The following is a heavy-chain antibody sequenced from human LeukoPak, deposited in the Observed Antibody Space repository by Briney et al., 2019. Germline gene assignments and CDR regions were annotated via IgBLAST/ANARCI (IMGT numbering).Heavy chain of an antibody. CDR1: GFTFSSYA. Sequence: GGSLRLSCAASGFTFSSYAMSWVRQAPGKGLEWVSSISSSSYIYYADSVKGRFTISRDNAKNSLYLQMNSLRAEDTAVYYCTLPTYYYDSSGYYPRPWGQGTLVTVSS. J-gene: IGHJ5*02. D-gene: IGHD3-22*01. V-gene: IGHV3-21*01. CDR3: TLPTYYYDSSGYYPRP. CDR2: ISSSSYI.